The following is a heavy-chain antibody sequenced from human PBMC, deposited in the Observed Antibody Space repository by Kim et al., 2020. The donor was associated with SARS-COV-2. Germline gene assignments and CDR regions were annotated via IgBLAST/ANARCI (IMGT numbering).Heavy chain of an antibody. J-gene: IGHJ5*02. D-gene: IGHD3-10*01. CDR1: GGSISSGGYY. Sequence: SETLSLTCTVSGGSISSGGYYWSWIRQHPGKGLEWIGYIYYSGSTYYNPSLKSRVTISVNTSKNQFSLTLSPVTAADTAVYYGVRGVLTPYNCFDPWGQGTLVTVSS. CDR2: IYYSGST. CDR3: VRGVLTPYNCFDP. V-gene: IGHV4-31*03.